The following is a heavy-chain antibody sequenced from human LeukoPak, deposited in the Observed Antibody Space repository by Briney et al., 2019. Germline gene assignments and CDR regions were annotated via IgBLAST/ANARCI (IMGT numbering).Heavy chain of an antibody. V-gene: IGHV3-21*01. D-gene: IGHD1-26*01. CDR1: GFVVSNNY. CDR3: ARDVSRWELLEGYYFDY. CDR2: ISSSSSYI. J-gene: IGHJ4*02. Sequence: SGGSLRLSCEITGFVVSNNYMTWVRQAPGKGLEWVSSISSSSSYIYYADSVKGRFTISRDNAKNSLYLQMNSLRAEDTAVYYCARDVSRWELLEGYYFDYWGQGTLATVSS.